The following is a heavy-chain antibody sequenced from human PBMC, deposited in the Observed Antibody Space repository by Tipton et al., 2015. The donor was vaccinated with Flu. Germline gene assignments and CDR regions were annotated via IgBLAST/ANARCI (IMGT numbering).Heavy chain of an antibody. CDR1: GDSMRRDYF. V-gene: IGHV4-38-2*02. CDR2: IHYSGSP. Sequence: TLFLTCTVSGDSMRRDYFWGWIRQAPGKGLEWIGNIHYSGSPHYNPSLKSRVTISVDTSKNQFSLRLNSVTAADSGTYFCARLSAGWPPWVFDYWGQGIAVTVSS. D-gene: IGHD6-19*01. J-gene: IGHJ4*02. CDR3: ARLSAGWPPWVFDY.